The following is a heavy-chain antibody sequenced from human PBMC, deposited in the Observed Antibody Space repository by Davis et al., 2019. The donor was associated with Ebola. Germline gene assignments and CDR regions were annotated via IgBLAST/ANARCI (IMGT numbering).Heavy chain of an antibody. CDR2: IYSGGST. V-gene: IGHV3-66*01. CDR1: GFIFRYYV. D-gene: IGHD2-8*01. Sequence: GESLKISCETSGFIFRYYVMRWVRQAPGKGLEWVSLIYSGGSTYYADSVKGRFTLSRDNSKNTLYLQMNNLRAEDTAVYYCARDGEYCTNGICSTYFDNWGQGTLVTVSS. J-gene: IGHJ4*02. CDR3: ARDGEYCTNGICSTYFDN.